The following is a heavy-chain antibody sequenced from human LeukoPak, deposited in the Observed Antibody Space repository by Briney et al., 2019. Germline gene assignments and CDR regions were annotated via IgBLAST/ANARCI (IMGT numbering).Heavy chain of an antibody. Sequence: SETLSLTCTVSGGSISSYYWTWIRQPPGKGLEWIGYIYYDGSTNYNPSLKSRVTISVDTSENQFSLRLSSVTAADTAVYYCARVQGRFTLDYWGQGTLVTVSS. D-gene: IGHD2-15*01. CDR3: ARVQGRFTLDY. J-gene: IGHJ4*02. CDR1: GGSISSYY. CDR2: IYYDGST. V-gene: IGHV4-59*12.